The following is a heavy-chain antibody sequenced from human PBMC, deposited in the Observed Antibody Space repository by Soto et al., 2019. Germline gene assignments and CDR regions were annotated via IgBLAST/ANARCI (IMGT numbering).Heavy chain of an antibody. CDR3: ARGNVVAIDY. D-gene: IGHD2-21*01. Sequence: SETLSLTCTVSGGSISSGGYYWSWIRQQPGKGLEWIGYIYHSGSTYYNPSLKGRVTISVDRSKNQFSLKLSSVTAADTAVYYCARGNVVAIDYWGQGTQVTVS. J-gene: IGHJ4*02. CDR2: IYHSGST. CDR1: GGSISSGGYY. V-gene: IGHV4-30-2*01.